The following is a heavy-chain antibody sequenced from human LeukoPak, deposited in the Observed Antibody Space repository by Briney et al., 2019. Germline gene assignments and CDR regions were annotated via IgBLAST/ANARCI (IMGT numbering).Heavy chain of an antibody. D-gene: IGHD3-10*01. V-gene: IGHV1-69*04. CDR2: IIPILGIA. CDR1: GYTFTSYA. CDR3: ARDQDYYGSGDY. J-gene: IGHJ4*02. Sequence: SVKVSCKASGYTFTSYAISWVRQAPGQGLEWMGRIIPILGIANYAQKFQGRVTITADKSTSTAYMELSSLRSEDTAVYYCARDQDYYGSGDYWGQGTLVTVSS.